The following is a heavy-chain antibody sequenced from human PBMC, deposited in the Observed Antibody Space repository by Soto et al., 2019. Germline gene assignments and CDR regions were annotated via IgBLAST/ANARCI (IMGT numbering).Heavy chain of an antibody. J-gene: IGHJ5*02. CDR2: IYHSGRT. CDR3: ARNPHGSGSYYNWFDP. D-gene: IGHD3-10*01. CDR1: GGSISSSNW. V-gene: IGHV4-4*02. Sequence: QVQLPESGPGLVKPSGTLSLTCAVSGGSISSSNWWSWVRQPPGEGLEWIGEIYHSGRTNYNPSLKSRVIISVDKSKNQFSLKLSSVTAAATAVYYCARNPHGSGSYYNWFDPWGQGTLVTVSS.